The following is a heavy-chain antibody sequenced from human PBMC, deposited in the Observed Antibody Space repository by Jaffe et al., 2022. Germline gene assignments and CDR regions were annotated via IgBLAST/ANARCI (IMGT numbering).Heavy chain of an antibody. CDR3: ARSLYGGTYADY. CDR1: GFTFSNYW. CDR2: INSDGSDT. V-gene: IGHV3-74*01. Sequence: EVQLVESGGGLVQPGGSLRLSCAASGFTFSNYWMHWVRQAPGKGLVWVSRINSDGSDTSYADSVKGRFTISRDSAKNTLYLQMNSLRAEDTAVYYCARSLYGGTYADYWGQGTLVTVSS. J-gene: IGHJ4*02. D-gene: IGHD1-26*01.